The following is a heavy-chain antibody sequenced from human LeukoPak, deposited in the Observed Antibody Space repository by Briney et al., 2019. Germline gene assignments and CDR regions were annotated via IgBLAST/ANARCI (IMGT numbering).Heavy chain of an antibody. CDR2: IYSGGST. Sequence: PGGSLRLSCAASGFTFSSYAMSWVRQAPGKGLEWVSVIYSGGSTYYADSVKGRFTISRDNSKNTLYLQMNSLRAEDTAVYYCARRFNWGSFYYGMDVWGQGTTVTVSS. CDR3: ARRFNWGSFYYGMDV. CDR1: GFTFSSYA. J-gene: IGHJ6*02. V-gene: IGHV3-53*01. D-gene: IGHD7-27*01.